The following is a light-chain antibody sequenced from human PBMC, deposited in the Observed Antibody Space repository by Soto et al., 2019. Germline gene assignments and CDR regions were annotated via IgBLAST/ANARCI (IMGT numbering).Light chain of an antibody. J-gene: IGLJ3*02. V-gene: IGLV2-14*01. CDR2: EVS. CDR1: SSDIGGYKY. Sequence: QSVLTQPAPVSGSPGQSITISCTGTSSDIGGYKYVSWYQQHPGKAPKLIIFEVSNRPSGVSDRFSGSNSGNTASLTISGLQAEDEADYYCNSYSRYSVLVFGGGTKVTVL. CDR3: NSYSRYSVLV.